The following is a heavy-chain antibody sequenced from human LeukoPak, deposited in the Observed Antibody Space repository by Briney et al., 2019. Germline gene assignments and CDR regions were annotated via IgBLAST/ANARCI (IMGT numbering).Heavy chain of an antibody. Sequence: GGSLRLSCAASGFTFDDYAMHWVRQAPGKGLEWVSGISWNSGSIGYADSVKGRFTISRDNAKNSLYLQMNSLRAEDTALYYCAKGTGHDYWGQGTTVTVSS. V-gene: IGHV3-9*01. CDR2: ISWNSGSI. CDR3: AKGTGHDY. CDR1: GFTFDDYA. D-gene: IGHD1-14*01. J-gene: IGHJ4*03.